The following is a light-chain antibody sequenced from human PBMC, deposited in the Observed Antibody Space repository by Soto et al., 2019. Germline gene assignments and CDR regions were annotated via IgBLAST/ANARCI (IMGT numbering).Light chain of an antibody. CDR2: EVS. J-gene: IGLJ2*01. CDR1: SSDIGGYNY. Sequence: QSALTQPASVSGSPGQSITISCTGTSSDIGGYNYVSWYQQHPGKAPKLLIYEVSHRPSSVSYRFSASKSGNTASLTISGLQAEDEADYYCSSYTDTIAPVLFGGGTKLTVL. CDR3: SSYTDTIAPVL. V-gene: IGLV2-14*01.